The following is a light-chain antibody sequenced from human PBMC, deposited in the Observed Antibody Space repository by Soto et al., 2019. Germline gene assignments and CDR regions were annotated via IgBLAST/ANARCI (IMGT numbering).Light chain of an antibody. Sequence: ETVMTQSPATLSVSPGEGAVLSCRASQSVSTYLAWYQLRPGQAPRVLIYGTSIRASGIPVRFSGSGSGTEFTLTIDSLQSEDSAVYYCQQYKDWPKTFGHGTKVEVK. CDR3: QQYKDWPKT. J-gene: IGKJ1*01. CDR1: QSVSTY. CDR2: GTS. V-gene: IGKV3-15*01.